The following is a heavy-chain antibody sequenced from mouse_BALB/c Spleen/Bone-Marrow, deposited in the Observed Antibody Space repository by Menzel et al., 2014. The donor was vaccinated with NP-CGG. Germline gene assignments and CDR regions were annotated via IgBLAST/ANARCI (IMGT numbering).Heavy chain of an antibody. J-gene: IGHJ4*01. CDR1: GYSFTGYF. CDR3: ARGGLLRAMDY. V-gene: IGHV1-20*02. Sequence: VQLQQSGPELVKPGASVKISCKAPGYSFTGYFMNWVMQSHGKSLEWIGRINPYNGDTFYNQKFKGKATLTVDKSSSTAHMELRSLASEDSAIYYCARGGLLRAMDYWGQGTSVTVSS. CDR2: INPYNGDT. D-gene: IGHD2-3*01.